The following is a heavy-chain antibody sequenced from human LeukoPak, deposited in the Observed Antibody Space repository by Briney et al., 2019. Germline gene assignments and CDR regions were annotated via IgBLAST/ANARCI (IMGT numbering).Heavy chain of an antibody. CDR1: GFIFDDYA. CDR2: ISWNGGSR. J-gene: IGHJ4*02. Sequence: GGSLRLSCAASGFIFDDYAMHWVRQVPGKGLEWVSGISWNGGSRGYADSVKGRFTISRDNAKNTVYLQMNSLRAEDTAVYYCARAGRGLRYFDWLTHDYWGQGTLVTVSS. V-gene: IGHV3-9*01. CDR3: ARAGRGLRYFDWLTHDY. D-gene: IGHD3-9*01.